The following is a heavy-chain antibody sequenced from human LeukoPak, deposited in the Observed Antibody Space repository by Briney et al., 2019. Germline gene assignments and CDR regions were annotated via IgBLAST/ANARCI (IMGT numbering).Heavy chain of an antibody. CDR2: IRGRGIGGT. D-gene: IGHD1-1*01. CDR3: AKDSSTTASTWNDY. V-gene: IGHV3-23*01. J-gene: IGHJ4*02. Sequence: GGSLRLSCATSGFSFTIRDMNWVRQAPGKGLEWVSTIRGRGIGGTYYADSVKGRFTISRDDSKNTLFLEMNSLRAEDTAVYYCAKDSSTTASTWNDYWGQGTLVTVSS. CDR1: GFSFTIRD.